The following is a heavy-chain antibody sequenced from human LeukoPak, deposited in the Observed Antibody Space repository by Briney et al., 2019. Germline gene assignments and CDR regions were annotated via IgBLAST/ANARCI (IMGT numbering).Heavy chain of an antibody. Sequence: PSETLSLTCTVSADSISSRYCSWIRQPPGKGLEWIGYIHHSGTTNYNPSLKGRVTISVDTSKKQFSLKLKSVTAADTAVYYCAHLHYVSSGSNFDYWGQGTLVTVSS. D-gene: IGHD3-22*01. V-gene: IGHV4-59*11. CDR3: AHLHYVSSGSNFDY. J-gene: IGHJ4*02. CDR2: IHHSGTT. CDR1: ADSISSRY.